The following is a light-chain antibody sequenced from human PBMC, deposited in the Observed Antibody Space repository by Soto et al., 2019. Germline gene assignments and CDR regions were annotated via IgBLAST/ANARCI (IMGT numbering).Light chain of an antibody. V-gene: IGKV1-5*03. J-gene: IGKJ1*01. Sequence: IQMTQSPSTLSASVGDRVTFTCRASQSISTWLAWYQQKPGKAPKLLIYKASTLEVGVPSRFSGSGSGTEFSRTIITLQPADFATYYCQQYNSYPWTFGQGTKV. CDR3: QQYNSYPWT. CDR2: KAS. CDR1: QSISTW.